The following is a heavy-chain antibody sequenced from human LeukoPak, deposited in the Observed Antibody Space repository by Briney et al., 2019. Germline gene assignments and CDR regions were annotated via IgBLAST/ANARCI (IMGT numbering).Heavy chain of an antibody. CDR1: GGTFSSYA. D-gene: IGHD3-3*01. V-gene: IGHV1-69*05. Sequence: ASVKVSCKASGGTFSSYAISWVRQAPGQGLEWMGGIIPIFGTANYAQKFRGRVTITTDESTSTAYMELSSLRSEDTAVYYCCSVIIDGYFDYWGQGTLVTVSS. J-gene: IGHJ4*02. CDR2: IIPIFGTA. CDR3: CSVIIDGYFDY.